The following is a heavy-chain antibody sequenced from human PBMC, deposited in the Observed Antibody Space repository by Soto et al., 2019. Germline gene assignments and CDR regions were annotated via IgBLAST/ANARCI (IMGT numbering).Heavy chain of an antibody. V-gene: IGHV3-33*01. J-gene: IGHJ4*02. D-gene: IGHD6-13*01. CDR3: GGGGGVGIAAAGGFDY. CDR1: GFTFSSYG. Sequence: QVQLVESGGGVVQPGRSLRLSFAASGFTFSSYGMHWVRQAPGKGLEWVAVIWYDGSNKYYADSVKGRLTITRDNSKIPLYLRMNSLRTEDRAVYYCGGGGGVGIAAAGGFDYWGQGTLVTVSS. CDR2: IWYDGSNK.